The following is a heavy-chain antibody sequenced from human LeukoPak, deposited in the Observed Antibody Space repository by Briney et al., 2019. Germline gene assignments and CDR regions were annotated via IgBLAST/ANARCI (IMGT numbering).Heavy chain of an antibody. V-gene: IGHV3-23*01. Sequence: GGSLRLSCAASGFTFSSYAMSWVRQAPGEGLEWVSAISGSGGSTYYADSVKGRFTISRDNSKNTLYLQMNSLRAEDTAVYYCAKGRWIQLWSRDSSSFDYWGQGTLVTVSS. CDR1: GFTFSSYA. J-gene: IGHJ4*02. CDR3: AKGRWIQLWSRDSSSFDY. D-gene: IGHD5-18*01. CDR2: ISGSGGST.